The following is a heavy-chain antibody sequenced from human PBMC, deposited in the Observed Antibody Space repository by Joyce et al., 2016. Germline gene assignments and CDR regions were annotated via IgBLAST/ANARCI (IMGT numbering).Heavy chain of an antibody. D-gene: IGHD3-22*01. CDR3: EAYYFDSSGYSATDY. V-gene: IGHV3-30*03. CDR2: RSYAGTAK. Sequence: QVRLVQSGGGVVQPGRSLRLSCAASGFTFSNYGLHWVRQSPGKGLEWVAVRSYAGTAKFYADSGRGRFTISRDNSKIILYLQMNSLRAEDTAVYYCEAYYFDSSGYSATDYWGQGTVVTVSS. CDR1: GFTFSNYG. J-gene: IGHJ4*02.